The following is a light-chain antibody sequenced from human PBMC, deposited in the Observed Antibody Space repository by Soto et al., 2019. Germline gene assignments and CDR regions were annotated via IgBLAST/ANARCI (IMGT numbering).Light chain of an antibody. CDR3: QQSYTTLFT. V-gene: IGKV1-39*01. CDR1: QSIDNY. J-gene: IGKJ3*01. CDR2: AAS. Sequence: DIQMTQSPSSLSASVXDXVTITCRTSQSIDNYLNWYQQKPGKAPKLLMYAASTLQSGVPSRFSGSGSGTDFTLTISSLQPEDPATYYCQQSYTTLFTFGPGTKVDI.